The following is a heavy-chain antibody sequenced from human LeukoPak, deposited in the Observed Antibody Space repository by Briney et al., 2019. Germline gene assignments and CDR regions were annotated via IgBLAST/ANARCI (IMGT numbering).Heavy chain of an antibody. J-gene: IGHJ3*02. CDR2: IYYSGGT. Sequence: ETLSLTCTVSGGSISSSSYHWGWIRQPPGKGLEWIGSIYYSGGTYYNPSLKSRVTISVDTSKNQFSLKLSSVTAADTAVYYCARQGYYYDSSGYYGPRPTRQNDAFDIWGQGTMVTVSS. V-gene: IGHV4-39*01. CDR1: GGSISSSSYH. CDR3: ARQGYYYDSSGYYGPRPTRQNDAFDI. D-gene: IGHD3-22*01.